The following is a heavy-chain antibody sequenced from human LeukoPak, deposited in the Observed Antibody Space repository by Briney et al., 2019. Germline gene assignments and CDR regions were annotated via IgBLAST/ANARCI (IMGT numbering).Heavy chain of an antibody. J-gene: IGHJ5*02. D-gene: IGHD1-26*01. Sequence: SETLSLTCTVSGGSISSYYWSWIRQPAGKGLEWIGRIYTSGSTNYNPSLKSRVTMPVDTSKNQFSLKLSSVTAADTAVYYCARYGLRGSSLNCFDPWGQGTLVTVSS. V-gene: IGHV4-4*07. CDR2: IYTSGST. CDR3: ARYGLRGSSLNCFDP. CDR1: GGSISSYY.